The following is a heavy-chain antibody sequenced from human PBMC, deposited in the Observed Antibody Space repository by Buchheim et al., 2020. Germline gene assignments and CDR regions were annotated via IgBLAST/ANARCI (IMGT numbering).Heavy chain of an antibody. V-gene: IGHV4-34*01. Sequence: QVPLQQWGAGLLKPSETLSLTCAVYGGSFSGYYWSWIRQPPGKGLEWIGEINHSGSTNYNPSLKSRVTISVDTSKNQFSLKLSSVTAADTAVYYCARGSTPAALFQHWGQGTL. D-gene: IGHD2-15*01. CDR2: INHSGST. CDR1: GGSFSGYY. CDR3: ARGSTPAALFQH. J-gene: IGHJ1*01.